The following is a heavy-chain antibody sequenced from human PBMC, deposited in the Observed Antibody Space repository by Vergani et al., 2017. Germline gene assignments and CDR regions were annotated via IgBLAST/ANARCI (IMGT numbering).Heavy chain of an antibody. V-gene: IGHV4-39*01. CDR2: IYHSGGA. J-gene: IGHJ5*02. CDR3: ASIPYSGSWGWFDP. D-gene: IGHD1-26*01. Sequence: QLHLQESGPGLVKPSETLSLTCTVSGGSITSSSYYWGWIRQPPGKGLEWIGNIYHSGGAYYNPSLKGRVTISVDTSKNQFSLEVTSVTAADTAVYYCASIPYSGSWGWFDPWGQGTLVTVSS. CDR1: GGSITSSSYY.